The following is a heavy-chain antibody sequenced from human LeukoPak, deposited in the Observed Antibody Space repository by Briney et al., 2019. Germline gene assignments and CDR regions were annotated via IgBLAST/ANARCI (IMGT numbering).Heavy chain of an antibody. Sequence: GGSLRLSCAASGFTFSSYAMHWVRQAPGKGLEWAAVISYDGSNKYYADSVKGRFTISRDNSKNTLYLQMNSLRAEDTAVYYCARADGGGSSGSPIDYWGQGTLVTVSS. CDR2: ISYDGSNK. V-gene: IGHV3-30*04. CDR3: ARADGGGSSGSPIDY. D-gene: IGHD3-22*01. J-gene: IGHJ4*02. CDR1: GFTFSSYA.